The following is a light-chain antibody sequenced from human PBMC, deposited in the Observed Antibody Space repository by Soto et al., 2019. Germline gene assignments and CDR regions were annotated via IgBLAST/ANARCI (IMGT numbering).Light chain of an antibody. CDR3: QQSYSTPRG. CDR2: AAS. CDR1: QSNSNS. V-gene: IGKV1-39*01. Sequence: DIQMTQSPSSLSSSVGDRVTITFLSSQSNSNSLNWYQQKPGRAPKLLIYAASSLQSGVPSRFSGSGSGTDFILTISSLQPEDFATYYCQQSYSTPRGFAQGTLLAIK. J-gene: IGKJ5*01.